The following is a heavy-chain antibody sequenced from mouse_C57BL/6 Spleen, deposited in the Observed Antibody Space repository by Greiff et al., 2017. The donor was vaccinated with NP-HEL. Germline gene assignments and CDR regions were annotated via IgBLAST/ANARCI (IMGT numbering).Heavy chain of an antibody. J-gene: IGHJ1*03. CDR1: GFTFSDFY. V-gene: IGHV7-1*01. CDR2: SRNKANDYTT. Sequence: EVMLVESGGGLVQSGRSLRLSCATSGFTFSDFYMEWVRQAPGKGLEWIAASRNKANDYTTEYSASVKGRFIVSRDTSQSILYLQMNALRAEDTAIYYCARADSYWYFDVWGTGTTVTVSS. CDR3: ARADSYWYFDV.